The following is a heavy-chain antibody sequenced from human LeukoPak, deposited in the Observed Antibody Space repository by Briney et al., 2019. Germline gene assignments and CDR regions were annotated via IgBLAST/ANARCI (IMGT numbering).Heavy chain of an antibody. V-gene: IGHV4-59*10. CDR2: MYSSGSS. J-gene: IGHJ3*01. CDR3: ARATAWIDAFDF. Sequence: PSETLSLTCAVYGGSFSGYYWSWIRQPAGKGLEWIGRMYSSGSSNYNPSLKSRVTISVDTSKNQVSLKLSSVIAADTAIYYCARATAWIDAFDFWGQGTMVTVSS. CDR1: GGSFSGYY. D-gene: IGHD1-26*01.